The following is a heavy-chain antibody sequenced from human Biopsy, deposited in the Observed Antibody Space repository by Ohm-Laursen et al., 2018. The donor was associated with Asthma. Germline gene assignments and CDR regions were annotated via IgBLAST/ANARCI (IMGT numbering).Heavy chain of an antibody. V-gene: IGHV4-30-2*01. D-gene: IGHD5-24*01. CDR2: IYHSGST. CDR1: GGSISSGGYS. Sequence: SQTLSLTWAVSGGSISSGGYSWSWIRQPPGKGLEWIGYIYHSGSTYYNPSLKSRVTISVDRSKNQFSLKLSSVTAADTAVYYCARVKDGYNFDYWGQGTLVTVPS. J-gene: IGHJ4*02. CDR3: ARVKDGYNFDY.